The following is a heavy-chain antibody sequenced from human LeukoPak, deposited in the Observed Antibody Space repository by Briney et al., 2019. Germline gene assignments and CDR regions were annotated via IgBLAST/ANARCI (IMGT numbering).Heavy chain of an antibody. Sequence: GESLKISFKGSGYGFTSYWIGWVRQMPGKGLEWMGIIYPGDSDTRYSPSFQGQVTISADKSISTAYLQWSSLKASDTAMYYCARGAYYDFWSALGANAFDIWGQGTMVTVSS. V-gene: IGHV5-51*01. D-gene: IGHD3-3*01. CDR1: GYGFTSYW. CDR3: ARGAYYDFWSALGANAFDI. J-gene: IGHJ3*02. CDR2: IYPGDSDT.